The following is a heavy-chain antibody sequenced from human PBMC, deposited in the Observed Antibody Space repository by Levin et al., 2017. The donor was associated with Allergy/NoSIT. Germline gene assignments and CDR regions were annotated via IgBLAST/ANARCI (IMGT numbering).Heavy chain of an antibody. V-gene: IGHV3-33*01. Sequence: GESLKISCTASGFTFSSYGMHWVRQAPGKGLEWVAVIWYDGSNKYYADSVKGRFTISRDNSKNTLYLQMNSLRAEDTAVYYCARDQAFSYFDYWGQGTLVTVSS. D-gene: IGHD3-16*01. CDR1: GFTFSSYG. CDR2: IWYDGSNK. CDR3: ARDQAFSYFDY. J-gene: IGHJ4*02.